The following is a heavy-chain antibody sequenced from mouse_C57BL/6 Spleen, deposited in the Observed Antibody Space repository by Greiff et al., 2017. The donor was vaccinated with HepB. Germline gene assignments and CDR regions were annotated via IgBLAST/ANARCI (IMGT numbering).Heavy chain of an antibody. V-gene: IGHV1-55*01. J-gene: IGHJ2*01. CDR1: GYTFTSYW. Sequence: QVQLQQPGAELVKPGASVKMSCKASGYTFTSYWITWVKQRPGQGLEWIGDIYPGSGSTNYNEKFKSKATLTVDTSSSTAYMQLSSLTSEDSAVYYCARPGTEYYGLFDYWAKAPLSQSPQ. CDR3: ARPGTEYYGLFDY. D-gene: IGHD1-2*01. CDR2: IYPGSGST.